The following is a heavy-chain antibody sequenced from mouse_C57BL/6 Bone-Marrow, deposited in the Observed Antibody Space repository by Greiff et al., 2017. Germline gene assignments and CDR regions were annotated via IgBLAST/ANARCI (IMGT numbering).Heavy chain of an antibody. Sequence: QVQLKQPGAELVMPGASVKLSCKASGYTFTSYWMHWVKQRPGQGLEWIGEIDPSDSYTNYNQKFKGKSTLTVDKSSSTAYMQLSSLTSEDSAVYYCARSSTTVVAKDYFDYWGQGTTLTVSS. CDR2: IDPSDSYT. J-gene: IGHJ2*01. V-gene: IGHV1-69*01. CDR1: GYTFTSYW. D-gene: IGHD1-1*01. CDR3: ARSSTTVVAKDYFDY.